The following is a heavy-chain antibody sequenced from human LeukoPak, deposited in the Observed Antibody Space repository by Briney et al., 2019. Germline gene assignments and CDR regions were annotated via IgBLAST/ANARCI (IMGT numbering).Heavy chain of an antibody. Sequence: GESLKISCKGSGYSFTSYWIGWVRQMPGKGLEWMGIIYPGDSDTRYSPSFQGQVTISADKSISTAYLQWSSLKASDTAMYYCARLRLGHCSSTGCKRGYYDSSGYYLFDYWGQGTLVTVSS. J-gene: IGHJ4*02. CDR2: IYPGDSDT. D-gene: IGHD3-22*01. CDR1: GYSFTSYW. CDR3: ARLRLGHCSSTGCKRGYYDSSGYYLFDY. V-gene: IGHV5-51*01.